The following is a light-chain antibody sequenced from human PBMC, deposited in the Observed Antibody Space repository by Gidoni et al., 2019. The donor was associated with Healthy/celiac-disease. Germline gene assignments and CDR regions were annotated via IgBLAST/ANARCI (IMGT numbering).Light chain of an antibody. Sequence: IVMTQSPATLSGSPGERATLPCRASQSVSSNLAWYQQKPGQAPRLLIYDASTMATGIPSRFSGSGSGTEFTLTISSLQSEDFAVYYCQQYNNWSPYTFGQXTKVEIK. V-gene: IGKV3-15*01. CDR2: DAS. CDR1: QSVSSN. CDR3: QQYNNWSPYT. J-gene: IGKJ2*01.